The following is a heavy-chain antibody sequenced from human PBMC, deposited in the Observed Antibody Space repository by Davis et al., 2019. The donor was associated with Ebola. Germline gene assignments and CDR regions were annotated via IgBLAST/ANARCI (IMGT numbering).Heavy chain of an antibody. Sequence: SETLSLTCAVYGWSFSGYYWSWIRQPPGKGLEWIGYIYYSGSTNYNPSLKSRVTISVDTSKNQFSLKLSSVTAADTAVYYCARDHGFTIFGYGMDVWGQGTTVTVSS. CDR3: ARDHGFTIFGYGMDV. CDR1: GWSFSGYY. J-gene: IGHJ6*02. V-gene: IGHV4-59*01. D-gene: IGHD3-3*01. CDR2: IYYSGST.